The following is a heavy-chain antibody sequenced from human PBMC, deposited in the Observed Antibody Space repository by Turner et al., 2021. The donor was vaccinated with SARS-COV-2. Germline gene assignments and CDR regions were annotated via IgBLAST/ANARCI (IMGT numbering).Heavy chain of an antibody. CDR3: AGEVVVLTTTHYGMDV. J-gene: IGHJ6*02. D-gene: IGHD1-26*01. Sequence: QVQLQASGPGLVKPSETLSLPCTVSGGSISSYYWTWIRPPAGKGLELIGRIYTSGSTNYNPSLKSRLTMSVDTSKNQFSLKLSSVTAADTAVYYCAGEVVVLTTTHYGMDVWGQGTTVTVSS. CDR1: GGSISSYY. CDR2: IYTSGST. V-gene: IGHV4-4*07.